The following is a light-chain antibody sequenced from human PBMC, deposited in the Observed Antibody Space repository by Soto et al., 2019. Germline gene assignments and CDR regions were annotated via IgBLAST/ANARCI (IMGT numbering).Light chain of an antibody. V-gene: IGKV3-20*01. Sequence: EIVLTQSPGTLSLSPGERATLSCRASQSVSSSYLAWYQQKPGQAPRRLIYGASSWTTGIPGRFSGSGSGTDFTLAISRLEPEDFAVYYWQQYGSSQWTFGEGTKVDSK. CDR3: QQYGSSQWT. CDR1: QSVSSSY. CDR2: GAS. J-gene: IGKJ1*01.